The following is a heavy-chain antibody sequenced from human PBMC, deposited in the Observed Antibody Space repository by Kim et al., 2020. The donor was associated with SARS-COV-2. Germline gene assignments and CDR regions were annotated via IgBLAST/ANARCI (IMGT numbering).Heavy chain of an antibody. Sequence: SETLSLTCAVYGGSFSGYHWSWIRQPPGKGLEWIGEINHSGSTNYNPSLKSRVTISVNTSNNQFSLKLSSVTAADTAVYYCGRVPAGVAVPDAMPPGAF. CDR3: GRVPAGVAVPDAMPPGAF. CDR2: INHSGST. CDR1: GGSFSGYH. D-gene: IGHD2-2*01. V-gene: IGHV4-34*01. J-gene: IGHJ3*01.